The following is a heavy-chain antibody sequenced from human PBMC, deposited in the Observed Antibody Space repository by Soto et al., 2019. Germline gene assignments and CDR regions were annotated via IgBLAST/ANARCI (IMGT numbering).Heavy chain of an antibody. Sequence: GPSVKVSCKASGDTFSSYAISWVRQAPGQGLEWMGGIIPILGTPNYAQKFQGRVTITADKSTSTAYMELSSLRSEDTAVYYCARERSRYNRSGYYRPDYWGQGTLVTVSS. D-gene: IGHD3-22*01. J-gene: IGHJ4*02. CDR1: GDTFSSYA. CDR2: IIPILGTP. V-gene: IGHV1-69*10. CDR3: ARERSRYNRSGYYRPDY.